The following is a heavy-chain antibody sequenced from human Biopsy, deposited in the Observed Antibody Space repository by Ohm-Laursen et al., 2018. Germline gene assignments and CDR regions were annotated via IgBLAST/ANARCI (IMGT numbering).Heavy chain of an antibody. D-gene: IGHD4-11*01. CDR2: IYYSVKT. Sequence: SQTLSLTCTVSGDSVTKYYWSWIRQPPGKGLEWIGHIYYSVKTNYNPSLQIRVSISVVTSRNQVSLTLSSVTAADTAVYYCARDSGILNYGNFKYYHYYGMDVWGQGTKVTVSS. CDR3: ARDSGILNYGNFKYYHYYGMDV. J-gene: IGHJ6*02. CDR1: GDSVTKYY. V-gene: IGHV4-59*02.